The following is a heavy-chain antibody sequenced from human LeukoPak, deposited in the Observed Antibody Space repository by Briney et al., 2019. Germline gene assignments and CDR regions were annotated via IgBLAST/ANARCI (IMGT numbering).Heavy chain of an antibody. V-gene: IGHV1-18*04. J-gene: IGHJ4*02. CDR1: GYTFTSYG. D-gene: IGHD2-21*01. CDR2: ISAYNGNT. CDR3: ARGAALLYFFDY. Sequence: GASVKVSCKASGYTFTSYGFSWVRQPPGQGLAWMGWISAYNGNTNYAQKLQGRVTVTTDTSTSTVYMELRSLRSDDTAVYYCARGAALLYFFDYWGQGTLVTVSS.